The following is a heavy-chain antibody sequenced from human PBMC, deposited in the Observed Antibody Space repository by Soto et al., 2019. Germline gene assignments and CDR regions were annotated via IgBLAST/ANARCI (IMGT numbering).Heavy chain of an antibody. D-gene: IGHD4-17*01. CDR2: VSYSGVT. J-gene: IGHJ4*02. CDR1: GGSISSYY. V-gene: IGHV4-59*01. Sequence: SETLSLTCTVSGGSISSYYCSWIRQPPGKGLEWIGYVSYSGVTNYNPSLKSRVTISVETSKNQFSLKLNSVTAADTAVYYCARGGPTVNTLVDYLGQGTLVTVSS. CDR3: ARGGPTVNTLVDY.